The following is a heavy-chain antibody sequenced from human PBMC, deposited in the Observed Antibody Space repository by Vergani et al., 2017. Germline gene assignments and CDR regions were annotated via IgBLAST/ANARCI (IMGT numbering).Heavy chain of an antibody. V-gene: IGHV4-39*02. J-gene: IGHJ4*02. CDR1: GGSIRSTFYY. CDR2: IYYSGST. D-gene: IGHD2-2*01. Sequence: QLQLQESDPGLVKPSETLSLTCTVSGGSIRSTFYYWGWIRQPPGKGLEWIGTIYYSGSTYYNPSLKSRVTISVDTSKNQFSLKLNSVTAADTAVYYCARAPALDYWGQGTLVTVSS. CDR3: ARAPALDY.